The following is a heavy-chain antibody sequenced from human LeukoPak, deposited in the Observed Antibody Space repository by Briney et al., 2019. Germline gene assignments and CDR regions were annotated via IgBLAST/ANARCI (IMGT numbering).Heavy chain of an antibody. CDR3: ARETSGSYYNYLEY. D-gene: IGHD3-10*01. Sequence: PSQTLSLTCTVSGGSISSGSYYWSWIRQPAGKGLEWIGRIYTSGSTNYNPSLKSRVTISVDTSKNQFSLKLSSVTAADTAVYYCARETSGSYYNYLEYWGQGTLVTVSS. CDR2: IYTSGST. V-gene: IGHV4-61*02. J-gene: IGHJ4*02. CDR1: GGSISSGSYY.